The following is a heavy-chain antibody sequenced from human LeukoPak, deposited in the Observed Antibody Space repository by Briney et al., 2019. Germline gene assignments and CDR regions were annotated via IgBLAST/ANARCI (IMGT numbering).Heavy chain of an antibody. CDR3: ARNTTLTPLDY. V-gene: IGHV1-46*01. J-gene: IGHJ4*02. D-gene: IGHD4-11*01. Sequence: ASVKVSCKASGYTFTSYYMHWVRQAPGQGLEWMGIINPSGGSTSYAQKFQGRVTMTRDTSTSTVYMELSSLRSDDTAVYYCARNTTLTPLDYWGQGTLVTVSS. CDR1: GYTFTSYY. CDR2: INPSGGST.